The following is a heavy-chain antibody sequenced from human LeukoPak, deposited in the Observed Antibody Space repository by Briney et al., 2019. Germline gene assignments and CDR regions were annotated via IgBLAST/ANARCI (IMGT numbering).Heavy chain of an antibody. D-gene: IGHD3-3*01. CDR3: ARGSRGSFPFGVVPY. Sequence: GGSLRLSCAASGFTFSSYWMSWVRQAPGKGREWVANIKQDGSEKYYVDSVKGRFTISRDNAKNSLYLQMNSLRAEDTAVYYCARGSRGSFPFGVVPYWGQGTLVTVSS. V-gene: IGHV3-7*03. J-gene: IGHJ4*02. CDR1: GFTFSSYW. CDR2: IKQDGSEK.